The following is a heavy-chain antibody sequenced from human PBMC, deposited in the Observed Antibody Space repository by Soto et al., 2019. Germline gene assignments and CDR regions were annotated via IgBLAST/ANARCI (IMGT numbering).Heavy chain of an antibody. CDR2: IYYSGST. CDR3: ARHELLGACDI. J-gene: IGHJ3*02. Sequence: GTLARTCTLSAGSISSSSYYWGWMRQPPGKGLEWIGSIYYSGSTYYNPSLKSRVTISVDTSKNQFSLKLSSVTAADTAVYYCARHELLGACDIWGPVTMATLS. D-gene: IGHD1-26*01. CDR1: AGSISSSSYY. V-gene: IGHV4-39*01.